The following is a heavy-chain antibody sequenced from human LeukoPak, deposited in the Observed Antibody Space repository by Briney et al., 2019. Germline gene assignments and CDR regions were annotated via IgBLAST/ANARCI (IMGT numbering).Heavy chain of an antibody. CDR3: ARSASITMVRGAPNLFDY. CDR1: GGSISSYY. V-gene: IGHV4-59*08. D-gene: IGHD3-10*01. J-gene: IGHJ4*02. Sequence: PSETLSLTCTVSGGSISSYYWSWIRQPPGKGLEWIGYIYYSGSTNYNPSLKSRVTISVDTSKNQFSLKLSSVTAADTAVYYCARSASITMVRGAPNLFDYWGQGTLVTVSS. CDR2: IYYSGST.